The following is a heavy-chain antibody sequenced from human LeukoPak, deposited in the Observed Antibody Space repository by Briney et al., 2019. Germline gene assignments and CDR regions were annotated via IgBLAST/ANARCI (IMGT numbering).Heavy chain of an antibody. CDR3: AREEGYSSSPPYYYYYYYMDV. CDR1: GFTFSSYW. V-gene: IGHV3-7*01. Sequence: PGGSLRLSCAASGFTFSSYWMSWVRQAPGKGLEWVANIKQDGSEKYYVDSVKGRFTISRDNAKNSLYLQMNSLRAEDTAVYYCAREEGYSSSPPYYYYYYYMDVWGKGTTVTVSS. D-gene: IGHD6-6*01. CDR2: IKQDGSEK. J-gene: IGHJ6*03.